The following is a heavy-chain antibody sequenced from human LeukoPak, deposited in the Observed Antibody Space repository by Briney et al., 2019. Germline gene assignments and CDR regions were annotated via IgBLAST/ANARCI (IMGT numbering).Heavy chain of an antibody. V-gene: IGHV1-2*02. CDR1: GYTFTGYY. CDR3: ARVVAYYYGMDV. J-gene: IGHJ6*02. Sequence: ASVKVSFKASGYTFTGYYMHWVRQAPGQGLEWMGWIIPNSGGTNYAQKFQGRVTMTRDTSISTAYMELSRLRSDDTAVYYCARVVAYYYGMDVWGQGTTVTVSS. CDR2: IIPNSGGT.